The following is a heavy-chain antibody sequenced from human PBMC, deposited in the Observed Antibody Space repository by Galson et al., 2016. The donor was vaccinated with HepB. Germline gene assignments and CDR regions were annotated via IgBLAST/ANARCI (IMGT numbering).Heavy chain of an antibody. J-gene: IGHJ3*02. Sequence: SGYTFTSYGISWVRQAPGQGLEWMGWISAYNGNTNYAQKLQGRVTMTTDTSTSTAYMELRSLRSDDTAVYYCARDWNDVNLDIWGQGTMVTVSS. CDR1: GYTFTSYG. CDR3: ARDWNDVNLDI. V-gene: IGHV1-18*01. D-gene: IGHD1-1*01. CDR2: ISAYNGNT.